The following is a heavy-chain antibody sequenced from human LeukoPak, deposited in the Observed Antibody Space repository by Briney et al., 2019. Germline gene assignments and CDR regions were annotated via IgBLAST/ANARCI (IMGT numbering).Heavy chain of an antibody. J-gene: IGHJ4*02. CDR1: GFTFSSYA. Sequence: PAGSLTLSCAVSGFTFSSYAMSWVRQPPGKGLEWVSAISGSGGSTYYAASVKGRFTISRDHSKNTLYLQMNSLRAEDTAVYYCAKFGGMTTVTTFDYWGQGTLVTVSS. CDR2: ISGSGGST. D-gene: IGHD4-17*01. CDR3: AKFGGMTTVTTFDY. V-gene: IGHV3-23*01.